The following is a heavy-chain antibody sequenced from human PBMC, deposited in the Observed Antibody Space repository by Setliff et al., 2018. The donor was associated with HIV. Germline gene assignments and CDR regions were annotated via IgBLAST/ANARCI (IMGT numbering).Heavy chain of an antibody. CDR3: ARGNDYVSSGYYVD. Sequence: SVKVSCKASGGTFTIYAISWVRQAPGQGLEWMGGIVIGNYAQKFQGRVTITADESTSTAYMELSSLRSDDTAVYYCARGNDYVSSGYYVDRGQGALVTVSS. V-gene: IGHV1-69*10. CDR1: GGTFTIYA. CDR2: IVIG. D-gene: IGHD3-22*01. J-gene: IGHJ4*02.